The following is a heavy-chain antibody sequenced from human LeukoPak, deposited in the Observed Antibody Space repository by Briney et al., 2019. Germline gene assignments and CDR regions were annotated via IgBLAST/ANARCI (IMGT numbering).Heavy chain of an antibody. CDR1: GYTFTSYY. CDR3: ARAHSIAVAGTRIMGY. CDR2: INPSGGGT. D-gene: IGHD6-19*01. V-gene: IGHV1-46*01. J-gene: IGHJ4*02. Sequence: ASVKVSCKASGYTFTSYYMHWVRQAPGQGLEWMGIINPSGGGTSYAQKFQGRVTMTRDTSTSTVYMELSSLRSEDTAVYYCARAHSIAVAGTRIMGYWGQGTLVTVSS.